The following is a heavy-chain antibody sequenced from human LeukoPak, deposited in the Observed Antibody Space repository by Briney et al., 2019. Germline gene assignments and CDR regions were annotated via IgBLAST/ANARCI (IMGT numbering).Heavy chain of an antibody. CDR3: ATSRPFMVDTAMAHDY. CDR2: IYSGGST. J-gene: IGHJ4*02. D-gene: IGHD5-18*01. Sequence: PGGSLRLSCTAAGFTFSDYAMSWVRQAPGKGLEWVSVIYSGGSTYYADSVKGRFTISRDNSKNTLYLQMNSLRAEDTAVYYCATSRPFMVDTAMAHDYWGQGTLVTVSS. V-gene: IGHV3-53*01. CDR1: GFTFSDYA.